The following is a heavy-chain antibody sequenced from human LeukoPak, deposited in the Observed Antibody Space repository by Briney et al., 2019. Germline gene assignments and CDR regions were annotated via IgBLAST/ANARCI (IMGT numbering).Heavy chain of an antibody. J-gene: IGHJ6*03. Sequence: GGSLRLSCAASGFTFSSYWMHWVRRAPGKGLVLVSRINSDWSSTSYADSVKGRFTISRDNAKNTLYLQMNSLRAEDTAVYYCARGPNTAMSYYYYMHVWGKGTTVTVSS. D-gene: IGHD5-18*01. V-gene: IGHV3-74*01. CDR3: ARGPNTAMSYYYYMHV. CDR1: GFTFSSYW. CDR2: INSDWSST.